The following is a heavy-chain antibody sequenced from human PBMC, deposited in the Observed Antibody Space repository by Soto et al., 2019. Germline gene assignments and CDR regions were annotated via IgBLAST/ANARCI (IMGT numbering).Heavy chain of an antibody. CDR2: IYYSGST. CDR1: GGSVISGSYY. V-gene: IGHV4-61*01. J-gene: IGHJ3*02. D-gene: IGHD3-10*01. Sequence: SETVSLTCTVSGGSVISGSYYWSWIRQPPGKGLEWIGYIYYSGSTNYNPSLKSRVTISVDTSKNQFSLKLSSVTAADTAVYYCARGGGSGAFDIWGQGTMVTVSS. CDR3: ARGGGSGAFDI.